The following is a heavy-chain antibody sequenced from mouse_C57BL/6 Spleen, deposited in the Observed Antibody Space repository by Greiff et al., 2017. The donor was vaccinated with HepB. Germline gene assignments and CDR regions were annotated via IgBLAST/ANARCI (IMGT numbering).Heavy chain of an antibody. CDR1: GFSLTSYG. CDR2: IWSDGST. CDR3: ARHGYGSSHAWYFDV. Sequence: QVQLKESGPGLVAPSQSLSITCTVSGFSLTSYGVHWVRQPPGKGLEWLVVIWSDGSTTYNSALKSRLSISKDNSKSQVFLKMNSLQTDDTAMYYCARHGYGSSHAWYFDVWGTVTTVTVSS. V-gene: IGHV2-6-1*01. D-gene: IGHD1-1*01. J-gene: IGHJ1*03.